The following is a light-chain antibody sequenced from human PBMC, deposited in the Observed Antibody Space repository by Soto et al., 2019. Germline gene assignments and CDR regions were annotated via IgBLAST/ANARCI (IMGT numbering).Light chain of an antibody. CDR2: SAS. Sequence: DIQLTQSPSFLSASVGDTVTITCRASQGMSTYLAWYQQKPGKVPKLLIRSASTLQSWVPPRFSGGASGTEFTLTISTLQPDDSGIYYCQQLNGYQLAFGGGTNVEIK. CDR3: QQLNGYQLA. J-gene: IGKJ4*01. V-gene: IGKV1-9*01. CDR1: QGMSTY.